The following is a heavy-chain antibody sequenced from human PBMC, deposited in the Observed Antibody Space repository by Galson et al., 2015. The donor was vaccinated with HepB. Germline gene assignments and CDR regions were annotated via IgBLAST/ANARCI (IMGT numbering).Heavy chain of an antibody. CDR2: IIPVFGTS. CDR3: TRGGGYNYGFDH. J-gene: IGHJ4*02. V-gene: IGHV1-69*06. Sequence: SVKVSCKASGGTFDSYAFSWVRQAPGQGLEWMGGIIPVFGTSHYAQKFQGRVTITADKSRSTVYMELRSLRSGDTALYYCTRGGGYNYGFDHWGQGTLVTVSS. D-gene: IGHD5-18*01. CDR1: GGTFDSYA.